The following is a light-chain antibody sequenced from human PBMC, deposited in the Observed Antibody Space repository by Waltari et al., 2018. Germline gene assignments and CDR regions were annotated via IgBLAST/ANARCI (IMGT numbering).Light chain of an antibody. CDR1: QTISSA. CDR3: QQSYDTLWS. CDR2: HAS. Sequence: DIEMTQSPSSLSASIGDTVSMTCRASQTISSALNWYQQKPGKAPKLLVYHASTWQNGVPSRFSGRGSGTNFALIINDLQPEDFGTYYCQQSYDTLWSFGPGTTVDIK. J-gene: IGKJ1*01. V-gene: IGKV1-39*01.